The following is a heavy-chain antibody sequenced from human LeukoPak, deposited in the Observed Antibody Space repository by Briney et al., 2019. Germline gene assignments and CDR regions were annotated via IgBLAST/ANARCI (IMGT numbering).Heavy chain of an antibody. CDR3: ARGPNYYDSSGYYYNY. V-gene: IGHV4-4*07. CDR2: IYTSGST. Sequence: PSETLSLTCTVSGGSISSYYWSWIRQPAGEGLEWIGRIYTSGSTNYNPSLKSRVTISVDTSKNQFSLKLSSVTAADTAVYYCARGPNYYDSSGYYYNYWGQGTLVTVSS. CDR1: GGSISSYY. J-gene: IGHJ4*02. D-gene: IGHD3-22*01.